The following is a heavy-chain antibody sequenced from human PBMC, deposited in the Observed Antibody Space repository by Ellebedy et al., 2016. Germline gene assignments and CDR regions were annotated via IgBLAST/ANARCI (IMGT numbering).Heavy chain of an antibody. CDR1: SGSFSGYY. V-gene: IGHV4-34*01. D-gene: IGHD3-9*01. J-gene: IGHJ4*02. Sequence: SETLSLTXAVYSGSFSGYYWSWIRQPPGKGLEWIGEINHSGSTNYNPSLKSRVTISVDTSKNQFSLKLSSVTAADTAVYYCASGNYDILTGYSRYYFDYWGQGTLVTVSS. CDR2: INHSGST. CDR3: ASGNYDILTGYSRYYFDY.